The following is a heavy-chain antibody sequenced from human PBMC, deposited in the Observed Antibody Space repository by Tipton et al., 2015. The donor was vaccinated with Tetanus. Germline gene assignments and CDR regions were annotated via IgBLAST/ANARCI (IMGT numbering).Heavy chain of an antibody. V-gene: IGHV5-51*01. CDR3: AREHCSDGVCNFGF. D-gene: IGHD2-8*01. J-gene: IGHJ4*02. Sequence: QLVQSGGEVKKPGESLKISCKGSGYIFTNYWIGWVRQMPGKGLEWMGIIYPGDSDTRYSPSFQGQVTISVDKSINTAYLQWSSLKAADTSMFYCAREHCSDGVCNFGFWGRGALVAVAS. CDR1: GYIFTNYW. CDR2: IYPGDSDT.